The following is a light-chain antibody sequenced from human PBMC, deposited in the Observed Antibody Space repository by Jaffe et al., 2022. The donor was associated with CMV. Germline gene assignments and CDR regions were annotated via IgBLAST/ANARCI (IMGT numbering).Light chain of an antibody. CDR1: RLENTY. V-gene: IGLV3-1*01. J-gene: IGLJ2*01. CDR2: QDT. Sequence: SYELTQPPSLSVAPGQTASITCSGDRLENTYASWYQQKPGQAPVLVIYQDTKRPSGIPERFSGSNSENTATLTISGTQPLDEADYYCQAWDSSRVIFGGGTKLTVL. CDR3: QAWDSSRVI.